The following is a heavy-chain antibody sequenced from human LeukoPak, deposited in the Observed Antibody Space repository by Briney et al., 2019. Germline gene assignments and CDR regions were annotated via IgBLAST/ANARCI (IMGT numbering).Heavy chain of an antibody. CDR2: IKQDGSEK. CDR1: GFTFSSYW. J-gene: IGHJ6*02. Sequence: GGSLRLSCAASGFTFSSYWMHWVRQAPGKGLEWVANIKQDGSEKYYVDSVKGRFTISRDSTKNSLYLQMNSLRAEDSAVYYCSRTMHVWGQGTTVTVSS. CDR3: SRTMHV. V-gene: IGHV3-7*03.